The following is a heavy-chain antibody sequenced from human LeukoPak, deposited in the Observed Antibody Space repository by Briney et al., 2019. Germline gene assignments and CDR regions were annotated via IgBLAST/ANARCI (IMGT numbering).Heavy chain of an antibody. V-gene: IGHV3-43*01. CDR1: GFTFDDYT. Sequence: PGGSLRLSCAASGFTFDDYTMHWVRQAPGKGLEWVSPISWDGGSTYYADSVKGRFTISRDNSKNSLFLQMNSLRTEDTAFYYCAKDAEPGDIVVVMDVWGKGTTVTVSS. J-gene: IGHJ6*04. CDR3: AKDAEPGDIVVVMDV. CDR2: ISWDGGST. D-gene: IGHD2-2*01.